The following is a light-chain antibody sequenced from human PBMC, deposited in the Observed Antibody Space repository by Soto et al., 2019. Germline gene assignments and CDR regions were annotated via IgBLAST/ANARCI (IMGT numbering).Light chain of an antibody. J-gene: IGKJ2*01. CDR2: GAS. Sequence: VLTQSPGTLSLSPGERAAISCRASQSISSSYLAWYQHKPGQAPRLLIYGASSRATGIPHRFSGSGSGTDFTLTISRLEPEDCGVYSCQQYDGSPPYTFGQGTRLEIK. CDR3: QQYDGSPPYT. CDR1: QSISSSY. V-gene: IGKV3-20*01.